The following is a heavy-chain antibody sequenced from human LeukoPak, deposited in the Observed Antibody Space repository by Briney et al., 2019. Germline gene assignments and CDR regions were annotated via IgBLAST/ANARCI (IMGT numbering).Heavy chain of an antibody. V-gene: IGHV1-18*01. J-gene: IGHJ4*02. CDR1: GYTFTSYG. CDR3: ARDLLTTFGVVSDY. D-gene: IGHD3-3*01. CDR2: ISAYNGNT. Sequence: GASVKVSCKASGYTFTSYGISWVRQAPGQGLEWMGWISAYNGNTKYAQNLQGRVTMTTDTSTSTAHMELRSLRSDDTAVYYCARDLLTTFGVVSDYWGQGTLVTVSS.